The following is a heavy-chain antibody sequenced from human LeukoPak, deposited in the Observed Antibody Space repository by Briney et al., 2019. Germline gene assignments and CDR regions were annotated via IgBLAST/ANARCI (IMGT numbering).Heavy chain of an antibody. V-gene: IGHV4-30-4*08. J-gene: IGHJ4*02. D-gene: IGHD2-15*01. CDR3: ARQIGDLGYCSGGSCYYFDY. CDR1: GGSFSGYY. CDR2: IYYSGGT. Sequence: SETLSLTCAVYGGSFSGYYWSWIRQPPGKGLEWIGYIYYSGGTYYNPSLKSRVTISVDTSKNQFSLKLSSVTAADTAVYYCARQIGDLGYCSGGSCYYFDYWGQGTLVTVSS.